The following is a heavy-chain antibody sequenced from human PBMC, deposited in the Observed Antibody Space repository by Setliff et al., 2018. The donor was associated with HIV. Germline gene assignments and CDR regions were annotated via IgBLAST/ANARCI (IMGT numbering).Heavy chain of an antibody. CDR1: GGSFSVYY. J-gene: IGHJ6*03. CDR2: INHSGRT. V-gene: IGHV4-34*01. Sequence: SETLSLTCAVYGGSFSVYYWSWIRQAPGKGLEWIGEINHSGRTNYNPALKSRVTISVDTSKNQFSLTLSSLTAADTAVYYCARGPPAEDYYYYMDVWGEGTTVTVSS. CDR3: ARGPPAEDYYYYMDV.